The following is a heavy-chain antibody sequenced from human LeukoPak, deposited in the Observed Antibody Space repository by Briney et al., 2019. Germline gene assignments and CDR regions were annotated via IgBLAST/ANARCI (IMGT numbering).Heavy chain of an antibody. J-gene: IGHJ4*02. D-gene: IGHD5-18*01. Sequence: GGSLRLSCADSGFTFSDYWMHWVRQAPGKGLVWVSRINSDGSSTSYADSVKGRFTISRDNAKNTLYLQMNSLRAEDTAVYYCASAIQLWSYIDYWGQGTLVTVSS. V-gene: IGHV3-74*01. CDR1: GFTFSDYW. CDR2: INSDGSST. CDR3: ASAIQLWSYIDY.